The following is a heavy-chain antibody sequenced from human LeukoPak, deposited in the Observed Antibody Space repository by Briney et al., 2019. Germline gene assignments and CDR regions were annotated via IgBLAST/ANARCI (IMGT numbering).Heavy chain of an antibody. CDR1: GGSFSGYY. V-gene: IGHV4-34*01. Sequence: SETLSLTCAVYGGSFSGYYWSWIRQPPGKGLEWIGEINHSGSTNYNPSLKSRVTISVDTSKNQFSLKLSSVTAADTAVYYCARVSSNYYDSSGYYYANWFDPWGQGTLVTVSS. CDR2: INHSGST. J-gene: IGHJ5*02. D-gene: IGHD3-22*01. CDR3: ARVSSNYYDSSGYYYANWFDP.